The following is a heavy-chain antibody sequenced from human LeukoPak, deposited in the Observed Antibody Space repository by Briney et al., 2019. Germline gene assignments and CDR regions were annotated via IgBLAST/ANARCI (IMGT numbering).Heavy chain of an antibody. D-gene: IGHD5-18*01. V-gene: IGHV1-46*03. CDR1: GYTFTSYY. Sequence: GASVKVSCKASGYTFTSYYMHWVRQAPGQGLEWMEIINPSGGSTSYAQKFQGRVTMTRDTSTSTVYMELSSLRSEDTAVYYCAKSADTAMVMSAFDIWGQGTMVTVSS. CDR2: INPSGGST. CDR3: AKSADTAMVMSAFDI. J-gene: IGHJ3*02.